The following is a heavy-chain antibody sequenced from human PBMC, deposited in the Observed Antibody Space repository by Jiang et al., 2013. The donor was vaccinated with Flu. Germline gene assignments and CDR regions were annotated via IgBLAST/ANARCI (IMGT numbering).Heavy chain of an antibody. Sequence: QTLSLTCAISGDSVSSYSAAWNWIRQSPSRGLEWLGRTYYTSKWDTDYAVSVKSRITINPDTSKNQFSLQLKSVSPEDTAVYYCARDSPLSSGPSGAFAIWGQGTMVTVSS. CDR1: GDSVSSYSAA. D-gene: IGHD3-10*01. V-gene: IGHV6-1*01. J-gene: IGHJ3*02. CDR2: TYYTSKWDT. CDR3: ARDSPLSSGPSGAFAI.